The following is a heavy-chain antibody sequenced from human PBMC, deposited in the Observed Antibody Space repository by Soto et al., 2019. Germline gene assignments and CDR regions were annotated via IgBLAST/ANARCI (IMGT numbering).Heavy chain of an antibody. V-gene: IGHV3-33*01. CDR3: ARDRTTVTTLRSWSRKVYYYYGMDV. Sequence: GSLRLSCAASGFTFSSYGMHWVRQAPGKGLEWVAVIWYDGSNKYYADSVKGRFTISRDNSKNTLYLQMNSLRAEDTAVYYCARDRTTVTTLRSWSRKVYYYYGMDVWGQGTTVTVSS. D-gene: IGHD4-17*01. CDR1: GFTFSSYG. CDR2: IWYDGSNK. J-gene: IGHJ6*02.